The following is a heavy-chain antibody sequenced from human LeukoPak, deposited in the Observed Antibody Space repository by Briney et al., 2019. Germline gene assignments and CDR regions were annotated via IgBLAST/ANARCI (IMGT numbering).Heavy chain of an antibody. D-gene: IGHD3-16*01. CDR2: IYYSGST. CDR3: ARAGWGGYYFDY. J-gene: IGHJ4*02. Sequence: SETLSLTCTLSGGSISSSSYYWGWIRQPPGKGLEWIGSIYYSGSTYYNPSLKSRVTISVDTSKNQFSLKLSSVTAADTAVYYCARAGWGGYYFDYWGQGTLVTVSS. CDR1: GGSISSSSYY. V-gene: IGHV4-39*01.